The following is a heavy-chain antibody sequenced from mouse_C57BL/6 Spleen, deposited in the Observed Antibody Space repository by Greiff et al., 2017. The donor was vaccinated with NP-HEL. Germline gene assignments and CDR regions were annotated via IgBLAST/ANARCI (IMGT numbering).Heavy chain of an antibody. J-gene: IGHJ4*01. CDR1: GYTFTDYY. D-gene: IGHD2-2*01. Sequence: EVQLQQSGPELVKPGASVKISCKASGYTFTDYYMNWVKQSHGKSLEWIGDINPNNGGTSYNQKFKGKATLTVDKSSSTAYMELRSLTSEDSAVYYCALYGYDAAMDYWGQGTSVTVSS. V-gene: IGHV1-26*01. CDR2: INPNNGGT. CDR3: ALYGYDAAMDY.